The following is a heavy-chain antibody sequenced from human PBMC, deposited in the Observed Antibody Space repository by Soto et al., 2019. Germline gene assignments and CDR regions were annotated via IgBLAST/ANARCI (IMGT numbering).Heavy chain of an antibody. CDR3: AASAPPATNYYYAMDV. CDR2: FYDSGST. CDR1: GGSVSSGSFY. D-gene: IGHD5-12*01. Sequence: SETLSLTCTVSGGSVSSGSFYWSWIRRPPGKGLEWIGYFYDSGSTNYSPSLRSRVTMSVDTSKNQFSLKLSSVTAADTAVYYCAASAPPATNYYYAMDVWGQGTTVTVSS. J-gene: IGHJ6*02. V-gene: IGHV4-61*01.